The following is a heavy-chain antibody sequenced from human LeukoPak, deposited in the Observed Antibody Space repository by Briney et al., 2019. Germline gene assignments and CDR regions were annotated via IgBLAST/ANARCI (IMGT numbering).Heavy chain of an antibody. Sequence: SLRPSCAASGFSFSSYGMHWVRQAPGKGLEWVAVIWNDGSNKYYADSVKGRFTISRDDSENTLYLQMNSLRAEDTAVYYCARSVGGGVTGTGDWFDPWGQGTLVTVSS. V-gene: IGHV3-33*01. D-gene: IGHD6-19*01. CDR2: IWNDGSNK. CDR1: GFSFSSYG. J-gene: IGHJ5*02. CDR3: ARSVGGGVTGTGDWFDP.